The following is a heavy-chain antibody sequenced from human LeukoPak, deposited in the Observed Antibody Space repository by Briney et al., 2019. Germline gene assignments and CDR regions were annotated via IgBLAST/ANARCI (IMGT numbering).Heavy chain of an antibody. Sequence: GASVKVSCKASGYTFTSYYMHWVRQAPGQGLEWMGIINPSGGSTSYAQKFQGRVTMTRDTSTSTVYMELSSLRSEDTAVYYCARTASDIVGANWFDPWGQGTLVTVSS. CDR3: ARTASDIVGANWFDP. CDR2: INPSGGST. CDR1: GYTFTSYY. J-gene: IGHJ5*02. D-gene: IGHD2-15*01. V-gene: IGHV1-46*01.